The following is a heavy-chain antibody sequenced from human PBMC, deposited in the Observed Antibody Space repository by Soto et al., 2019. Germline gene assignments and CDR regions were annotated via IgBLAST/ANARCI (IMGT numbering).Heavy chain of an antibody. Sequence: ASVKVSCKASGYTFTAYYMHWVRQAPGQGLEWMGWINPNSGGTNNAQKFQGRVTMTRDTSISTAYMELSRLRSDGTAVYYCARKLELRGSYYYYYDMDVWGQGTMVTVSS. V-gene: IGHV1-2*02. D-gene: IGHD1-7*01. CDR2: INPNSGGT. CDR1: GYTFTAYY. J-gene: IGHJ6*02. CDR3: ARKLELRGSYYYYYDMDV.